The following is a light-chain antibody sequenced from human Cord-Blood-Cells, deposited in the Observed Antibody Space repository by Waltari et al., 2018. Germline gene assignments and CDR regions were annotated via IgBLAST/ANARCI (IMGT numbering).Light chain of an antibody. CDR3: QQYGSSFT. Sequence: EIVLTQSQGTLSLSPGERASQSVSSSYLAWYQQKPGQAPRLLIYGASSRATGIPDRFSGSGSGTDFTLTISRLEPEDFAVYYCQQYGSSFTFGPGTKVDIK. CDR2: GAS. J-gene: IGKJ3*01. CDR1: QSVSSSY. V-gene: IGKV3-20*01.